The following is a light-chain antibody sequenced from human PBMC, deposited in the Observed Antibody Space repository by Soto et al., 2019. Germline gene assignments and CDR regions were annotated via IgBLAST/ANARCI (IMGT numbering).Light chain of an antibody. CDR3: QQYCSSPRT. V-gene: IGKV3-20*01. Sequence: EIVLTQSPGTLSLSPGERATLSCRASQSVSSSYLAWYQQKPGQAPRLLIYVASSRATGIPDRFSGSGSGTDFTLTISRLEPEDFAVYDCQQYCSSPRTFGQGTRLEIK. CDR2: VAS. CDR1: QSVSSSY. J-gene: IGKJ5*01.